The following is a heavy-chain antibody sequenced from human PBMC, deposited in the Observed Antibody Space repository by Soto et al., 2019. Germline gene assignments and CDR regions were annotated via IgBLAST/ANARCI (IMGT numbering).Heavy chain of an antibody. CDR3: ARLGGMAYSGGDCST. CDR1: GGTFSSYA. D-gene: IGHD2-21*02. V-gene: IGHV1-69*06. J-gene: IGHJ4*02. Sequence: QVQLVQSGAEVKKPGSSVKVSCKASGGTFSSYAISWVRQAPGQGLEWMGGIIPISGTANYAQKFQGRVTITADKSTSTAHMELSSLRSEDTVVDYCARLGGMAYSGGDCSTWGQGTLVTVAS. CDR2: IIPISGTA.